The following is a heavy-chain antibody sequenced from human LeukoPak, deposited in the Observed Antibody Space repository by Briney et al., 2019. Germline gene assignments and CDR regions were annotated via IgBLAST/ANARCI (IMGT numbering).Heavy chain of an antibody. CDR3: AREVGSGYTHFDY. V-gene: IGHV1-24*01. J-gene: IGHJ4*02. D-gene: IGHD3-22*01. Sequence: ASVKVSCKVSGYTLTELPMHWVRQAPGKGLEWMGGFDPEDGETIYAQKFQGRVTMTRDTSTSTVYMELSSLRSEDTAVYYCAREVGSGYTHFDYWGQGTLVTVSS. CDR2: FDPEDGET. CDR1: GYTLTELP.